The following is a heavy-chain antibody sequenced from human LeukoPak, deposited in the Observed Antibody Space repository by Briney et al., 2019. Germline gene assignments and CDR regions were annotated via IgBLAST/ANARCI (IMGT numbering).Heavy chain of an antibody. J-gene: IGHJ4*02. CDR3: AKDADLNHFDY. CDR2: IFYDGDTK. Sequence: GGSLRLSCAASGFTFSNYAMHWVRQAPGKGLEWVAVIFYDGDTKYYADSVKGRFTISRDNSKNTLYLQMNSLRAEDTAVYYCAKDADLNHFDYWGQGTLVTVSS. CDR1: GFTFSNYA. V-gene: IGHV3-30*04.